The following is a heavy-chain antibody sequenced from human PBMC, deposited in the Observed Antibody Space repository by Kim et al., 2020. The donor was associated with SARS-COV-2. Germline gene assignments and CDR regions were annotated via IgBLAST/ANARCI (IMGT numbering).Heavy chain of an antibody. Sequence: FTISRDNAKNSLYLQMNSLRAEDTAVYYCARQGGYCSSTSCYEGYYFDYWGQGTLVTVSS. V-gene: IGHV3-11*06. CDR3: ARQGGYCSSTSCYEGYYFDY. J-gene: IGHJ4*02. D-gene: IGHD2-2*01.